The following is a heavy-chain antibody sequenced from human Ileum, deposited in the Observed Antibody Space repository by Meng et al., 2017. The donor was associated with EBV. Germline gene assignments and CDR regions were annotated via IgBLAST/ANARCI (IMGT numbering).Heavy chain of an antibody. CDR2: IYYSGST. CDR1: GDSVSDTNYF. D-gene: IGHD4-17*01. V-gene: IGHV4-30-4*08. Sequence: QLQESGPGLVKPSATLSLTCLVSGDSVSDTNYFWGWIRQPPGKGLEWIGYIYYSGSTYYNPSLKSRVTISVDTSKNQFSLKLSSVTAADTAVYYCARGPTTYFDYWGQGTLVTVSS. CDR3: ARGPTTYFDY. J-gene: IGHJ4*02.